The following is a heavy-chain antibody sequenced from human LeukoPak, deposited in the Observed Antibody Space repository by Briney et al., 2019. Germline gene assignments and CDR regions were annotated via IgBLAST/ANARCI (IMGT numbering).Heavy chain of an antibody. CDR1: GFTFSDSF. CDR3: ARHYSSSWYGYFDY. Sequence: GSLRLSCEASGFTFSDSFMSWIRQAPGKGLAWIAYISSRSRTTHYADSVKGRFTISRDNSKNTLYLQMNSLRAEDTAVYYCARHYSSSWYGYFDYWGQGTLVTVSS. CDR2: ISSRSRTT. V-gene: IGHV3-11*03. J-gene: IGHJ4*02. D-gene: IGHD6-13*01.